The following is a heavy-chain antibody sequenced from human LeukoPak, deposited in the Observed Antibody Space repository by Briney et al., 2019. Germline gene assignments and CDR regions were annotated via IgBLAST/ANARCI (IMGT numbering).Heavy chain of an antibody. J-gene: IGHJ3*02. CDR2: INTNTGNP. D-gene: IGHD6-19*01. V-gene: IGHV7-4-1*02. Sequence: ASVKVSCKASGYTFTNYAMNWVRQAPGQGLEWMGWINTNTGNPTYAQGFTGRFVFSLDTSVSTAYLQISSLKAEDTAVYYCARARSAWASDAFDTWGQGTMVTVSS. CDR1: GYTFTNYA. CDR3: ARARSAWASDAFDT.